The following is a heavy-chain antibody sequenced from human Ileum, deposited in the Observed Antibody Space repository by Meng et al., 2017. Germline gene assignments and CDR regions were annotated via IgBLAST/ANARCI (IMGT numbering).Heavy chain of an antibody. V-gene: IGHV1-2*02. CDR3: ARAYGREKGRLIYGSSWYYFDY. CDR2: INPNSGGT. J-gene: IGHJ4*02. CDR1: GYTFTGYY. Sequence: ASVKVSCKASGYTFTGYYMHWVRQAPGQGLEWMGWINPNSGGTNYAQKFQGRVTMTRDTSISTAYMELSRLRSDDTAVYYCARAYGREKGRLIYGSSWYYFDYWGQGTLVTVSS. D-gene: IGHD6-13*01.